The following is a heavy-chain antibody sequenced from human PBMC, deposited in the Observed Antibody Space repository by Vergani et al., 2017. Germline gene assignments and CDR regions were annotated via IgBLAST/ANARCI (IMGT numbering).Heavy chain of an antibody. CDR2: INHSGST. CDR3: ARKGTNSGIYYKGDYYYYYMDV. V-gene: IGHV4-34*01. D-gene: IGHD3-10*01. J-gene: IGHJ6*03. CDR1: GGSFSGYY. Sequence: QVQLQQWGAGLLKPSETLSLTCAVYGGSFSGYYWSWIRQPPGKGLEWIGEINHSGSTNYNPSLKSRVTISVDKSKNKFSLKLSSVTAADTAVYYCARKGTNSGIYYKGDYYYYYMDVWGKGTTVTVSS.